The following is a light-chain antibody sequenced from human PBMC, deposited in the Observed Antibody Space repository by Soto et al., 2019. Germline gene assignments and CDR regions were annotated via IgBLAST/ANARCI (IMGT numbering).Light chain of an antibody. CDR3: QTWGTGIQVI. V-gene: IGLV4-69*01. Sequence: QLVLTQSPSASASLGASVKLTCTRSSGHSTYAIAWHQQQPEKGPRYLMKLNSDGSHSKGDGIPDRFSGSSSGAERYLTISSLQSEDEADYYCQTWGTGIQVIFGGGTKLTVL. CDR1: SGHSTYA. J-gene: IGLJ2*01. CDR2: LNSDGSH.